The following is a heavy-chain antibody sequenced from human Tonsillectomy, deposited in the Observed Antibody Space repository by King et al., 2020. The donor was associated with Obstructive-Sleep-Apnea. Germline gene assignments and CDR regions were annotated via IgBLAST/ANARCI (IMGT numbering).Heavy chain of an antibody. D-gene: IGHD6-6*01. CDR2: ISYDGSNK. CDR3: AKNEASISAVSTDPIA. Sequence: QVQLVESGGGVVQPGRSLRLSCAASGFTFNSYGMHWVRQAPGKGLERLAVISYDGSNKNYADSVKGRFTISRDNSKNTLYLKMNSLRAEDTAMYYCAKNEASISAVSTDPIAWGQGTLVTVSS. CDR1: GFTFNSYG. V-gene: IGHV3-30*18. J-gene: IGHJ5*02.